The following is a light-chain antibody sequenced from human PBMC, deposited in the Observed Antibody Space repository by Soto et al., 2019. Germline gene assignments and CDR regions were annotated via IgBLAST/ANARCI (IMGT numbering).Light chain of an antibody. V-gene: IGLV2-11*01. CDR3: CSYAGSYTYV. CDR2: DVS. CDR1: SSEVGGYNY. Sequence: QSVLTQPRSVSGSPEQSVTISCTGTSSEVGGYNYVSWYQQHPGKAPKLMIYDVSKRPSGVPDRFSGSKSGNTASLTISGLQAEDEADYYCCSYAGSYTYVFGTGTKVTVL. J-gene: IGLJ1*01.